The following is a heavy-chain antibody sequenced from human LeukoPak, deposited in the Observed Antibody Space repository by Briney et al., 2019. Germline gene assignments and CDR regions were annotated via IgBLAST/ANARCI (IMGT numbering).Heavy chain of an antibody. CDR3: ARGRWLQPFDY. V-gene: IGHV4-61*02. Sequence: PSETLSLTCTVSGGSITSGTYYWSWIRQPAGKGLEWIGRVYSSGSTNYNPSLKSRVTMSIDTSKNQFSLKLSSVTAADTAVYCARGRWLQPFDYWGQGTLVTVSS. D-gene: IGHD5-24*01. CDR2: VYSSGST. J-gene: IGHJ4*02. CDR1: GGSITSGTYY.